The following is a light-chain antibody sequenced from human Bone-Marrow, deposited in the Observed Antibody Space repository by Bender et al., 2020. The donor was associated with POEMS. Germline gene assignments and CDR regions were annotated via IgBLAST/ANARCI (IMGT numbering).Light chain of an antibody. J-gene: IGLJ1*01. CDR3: ASWDDSLSGSYV. CDR1: SGHSSNA. Sequence: QVVLTQSPSASASLGASVKLTCTLSSGHSSNAIAWHQQQPDKGPRYLMHVDTDGSLSKGDGIPDRFSGSSSGAERYLTISSLQSEDEADYYCASWDDSLSGSYVFGTGTKVTVL. V-gene: IGLV4-69*01. CDR2: VDTDGSL.